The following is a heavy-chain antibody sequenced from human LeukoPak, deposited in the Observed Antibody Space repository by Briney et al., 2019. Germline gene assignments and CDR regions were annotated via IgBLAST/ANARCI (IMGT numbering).Heavy chain of an antibody. D-gene: IGHD6-19*01. CDR3: ARCKAVAGTINAFDF. Sequence: GESLKISCKSSGYSCTSYWIGWVRQMPGKDLEWMGIIYPGDSEASYSPSFRGHVTISADKSINTAYLQWSSLKASDTGRYYCARCKAVAGTINAFDFWGQGTMVTVSS. CDR2: IYPGDSEA. V-gene: IGHV5-51*01. J-gene: IGHJ3*01. CDR1: GYSCTSYW.